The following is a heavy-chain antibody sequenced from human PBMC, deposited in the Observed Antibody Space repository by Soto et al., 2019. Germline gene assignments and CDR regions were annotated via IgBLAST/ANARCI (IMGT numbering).Heavy chain of an antibody. CDR2: INPKFGDT. CDR3: ARNMDYYYGPGSGNGHGF. CDR1: GYTFTAYY. J-gene: IGHJ6*02. D-gene: IGHD3-10*01. Sequence: QVQLVQSGAEVKEPGDSVRVSCEASGYTFTAYYIHWVRQAPGQGLEWMGWINPKFGDTTYAQDFQCRVSRTRDMSISTVYMELSRLTSDDTAIYYCARNMDYYYGPGSGNGHGFWGQGTTVTVFS. V-gene: IGHV1-2*02.